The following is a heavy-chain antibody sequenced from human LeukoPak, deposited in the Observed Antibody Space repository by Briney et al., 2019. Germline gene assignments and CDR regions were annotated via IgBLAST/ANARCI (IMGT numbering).Heavy chain of an antibody. CDR3: ARDRYYYDSSGYYYYYGMDV. V-gene: IGHV3-23*01. D-gene: IGHD3-22*01. CDR2: ISGSGGST. CDR1: GFTFSSYA. Sequence: SGGSLRLSCAASGFTFSSYAMRWVRQAPGKGLEWVSAISGSGGSTYYADSVKGRFTISRDNSKNTLYLQMNSLRAEDTAVYYCARDRYYYDSSGYYYYYGMDVWGQGTTVTVSS. J-gene: IGHJ6*02.